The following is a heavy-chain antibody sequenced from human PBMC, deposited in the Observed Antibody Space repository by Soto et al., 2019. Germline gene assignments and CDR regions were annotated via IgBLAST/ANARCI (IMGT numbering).Heavy chain of an antibody. V-gene: IGHV1-8*01. CDR3: ARGFGQWLADDAFDI. Sequence: QVQLVQSGAEVKKPGASVKVSCKASGYTFTSYDINWVRQATGQGLEWMGWMNPNSGNTGYAQKFQGRVTMTRNTSLSTAYMALSSLRSEDTAVYYCARGFGQWLADDAFDIWGQGTMVNVSS. J-gene: IGHJ3*02. D-gene: IGHD6-19*01. CDR1: GYTFTSYD. CDR2: MNPNSGNT.